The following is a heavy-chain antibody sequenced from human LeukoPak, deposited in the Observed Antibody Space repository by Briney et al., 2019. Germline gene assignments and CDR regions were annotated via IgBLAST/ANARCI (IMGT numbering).Heavy chain of an antibody. CDR1: GGSISAYY. CDR2: IYYSGST. D-gene: IGHD3-3*01. Sequence: KTSETLSLTCTVSGGSISAYYWSWIRQPPGKGLEWIGYIYYSGSTNYNPSLESRVAISVDTSKNQFSLELSSVTAADTAVYYCARLGRFSPADYYYYMDVWGKGTTVTVSS. V-gene: IGHV4-59*01. J-gene: IGHJ6*03. CDR3: ARLGRFSPADYYYYMDV.